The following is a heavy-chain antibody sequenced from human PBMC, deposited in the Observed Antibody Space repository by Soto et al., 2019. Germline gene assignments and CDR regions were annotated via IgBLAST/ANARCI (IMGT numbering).Heavy chain of an antibody. J-gene: IGHJ6*01. CDR3: AQIQGRKLGYSYHYGMEV. D-gene: IGHD3-3*02. CDR1: GYSLRTSGMC. CDR2: IDWDDDK. V-gene: IGHV2-70*01. Sequence: SGPTLVNPTQTLTLTCTFSGYSLRTSGMCVSWIRQPPGKALEWLALIDWDDDKYYSTSLKTRLTISKDTSNKQVVLTMTNTDPVDTATYSCAQIQGRKLGYSYHYGMEVWGQGT.